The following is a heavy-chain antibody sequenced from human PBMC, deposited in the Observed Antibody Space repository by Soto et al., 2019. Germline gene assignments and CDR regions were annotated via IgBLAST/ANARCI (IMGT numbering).Heavy chain of an antibody. D-gene: IGHD6-13*01. CDR2: ISGSGATT. Sequence: GGSLRLSCAASGITFIADAMSWVRQAPGKWLEWVSAISGSGATTYYADSVKGRFTISRDKSKNTLYLQMNSLRAEDTALYYCAKSFSSNWYDYFDYWGQGSLVTVSS. CDR3: AKSFSSNWYDYFDY. CDR1: GITFIADA. J-gene: IGHJ4*02. V-gene: IGHV3-23*01.